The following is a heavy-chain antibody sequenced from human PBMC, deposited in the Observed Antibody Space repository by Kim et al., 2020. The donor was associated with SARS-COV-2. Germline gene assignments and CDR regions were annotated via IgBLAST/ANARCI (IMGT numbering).Heavy chain of an antibody. D-gene: IGHD4-17*01. CDR3: ARDNYGGYSPYFDY. Sequence: YNPYLQSRVAISIDTSKNQFSQQLSSVTAADTAVYYCARDNYGGYSPYFDYGGQGTLVTVSS. J-gene: IGHJ4*02. V-gene: IGHV4-59*01.